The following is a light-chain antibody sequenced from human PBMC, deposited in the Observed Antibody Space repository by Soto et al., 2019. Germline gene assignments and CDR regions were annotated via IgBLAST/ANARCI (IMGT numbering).Light chain of an antibody. CDR2: GAS. CDR1: QNILST. CDR3: QHYFNWPYT. J-gene: IGKJ2*01. Sequence: IVMKKSPATLSVSQEESATLSCRASQNILSTFDWYQQPPGQAHRLLIYGASTRATGIPARFSRSGSGTEFTLTIGSLQSEDFALYYCQHYFNWPYTFGQGPRWIS. V-gene: IGKV3-15*01.